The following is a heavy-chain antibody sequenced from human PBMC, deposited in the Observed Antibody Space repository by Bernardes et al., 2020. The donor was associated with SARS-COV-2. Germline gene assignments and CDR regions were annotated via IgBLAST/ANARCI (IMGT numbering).Heavy chain of an antibody. CDR1: GFTFSSNS. CDR2: MSSSSSYR. CDR3: AREGSTLWFGAPFDY. D-gene: IGHD3-10*01. V-gene: IGHV3-21*01. Sequence: GGTLRLSCTASGFTFSSNSMNWVRHAPGKGQELVSSMSSSSSYRYYADSVQGRFTISRDNARNSLYLHMNSLRAEDTAVYYCAREGSTLWFGAPFDYWGQGTLVTVSS. J-gene: IGHJ4*02.